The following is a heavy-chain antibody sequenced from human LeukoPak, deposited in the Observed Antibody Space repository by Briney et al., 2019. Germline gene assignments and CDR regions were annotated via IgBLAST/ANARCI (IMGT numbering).Heavy chain of an antibody. V-gene: IGHV1-69*04. J-gene: IGHJ5*02. CDR1: GGTFSSYA. CDR3: ARGHYSSSYNWFDP. Sequence: GASVKVSCKASGGTFSSYAISWVRQAPGQGLEWMGRIVPILGIANYAQKFQGGVTITADKSTSTAYMELSSLRSEDTAVYYYARGHYSSSYNWFDPWGQGTLVTVSS. D-gene: IGHD6-13*01. CDR2: IVPILGIA.